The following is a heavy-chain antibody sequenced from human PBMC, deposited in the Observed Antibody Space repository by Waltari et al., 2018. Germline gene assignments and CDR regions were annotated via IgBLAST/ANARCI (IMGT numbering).Heavy chain of an antibody. Sequence: QLQLQASCPRLVRPSATLSLICRVSGVSITSTRHYWAWIRQSPGQGLEWIGTVSYSGTTYISPSLKSRVSVSRDTSKNQVSLILGSVTAADMAVYYCATYIGASVGTAAFDVWGQGTMVTVSS. V-gene: IGHV4-39*01. CDR2: VSYSGTT. CDR1: GVSITSTRHY. CDR3: ATYIGASVGTAAFDV. D-gene: IGHD5-12*01. J-gene: IGHJ3*01.